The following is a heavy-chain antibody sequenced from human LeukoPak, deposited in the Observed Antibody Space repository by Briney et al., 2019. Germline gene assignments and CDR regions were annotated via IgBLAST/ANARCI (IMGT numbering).Heavy chain of an antibody. Sequence: GGSLRLSCAASGFTFSSYGMQWVRQAPGKGLEWVAVISYDGSNKYYADSVKGRFTISRDNSKNTLYLQMNSLRAEDTAVYYCAKEGSWSIDYWGQGTLVTVSS. D-gene: IGHD6-13*01. J-gene: IGHJ4*02. CDR2: ISYDGSNK. CDR1: GFTFSSYG. V-gene: IGHV3-30*18. CDR3: AKEGSWSIDY.